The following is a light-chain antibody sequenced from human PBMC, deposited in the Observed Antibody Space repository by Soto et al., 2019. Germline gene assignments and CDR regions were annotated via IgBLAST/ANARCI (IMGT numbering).Light chain of an antibody. CDR1: SSNIGAEYD. J-gene: IGLJ1*01. CDR3: QSYDSTLSARYV. V-gene: IGLV1-40*01. Sequence: QAVVTQPPSVSGAPGQRVTISCTGSSSNIGAEYDVHWYQQRPGTAPKLLIFGNNNRPSGVPDRFSGSKSGTSASLAITGLQAEDEGDYYCQSYDSTLSARYVFGTGTKLTVL. CDR2: GNN.